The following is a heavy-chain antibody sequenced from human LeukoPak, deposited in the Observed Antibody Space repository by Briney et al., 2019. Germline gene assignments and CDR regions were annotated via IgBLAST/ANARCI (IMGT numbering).Heavy chain of an antibody. CDR3: ARWVLWSGYFYFDY. V-gene: IGHV3-72*01. Sequence: PGGSLRLSCAVSGFTFSDYYMDWVRQAPGKGLEWVGRIRNKANSYTTEYAASVKGRFTISRDDSKNSLYLQMNSLKAEDTAVYYCARWVLWSGYFYFDYWGQGTLVTVSS. CDR1: GFTFSDYY. CDR2: IRNKANSYTT. D-gene: IGHD3-3*01. J-gene: IGHJ4*02.